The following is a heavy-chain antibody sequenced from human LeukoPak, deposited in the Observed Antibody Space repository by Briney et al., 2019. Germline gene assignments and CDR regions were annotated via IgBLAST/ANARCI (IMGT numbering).Heavy chain of an antibody. D-gene: IGHD3-10*01. CDR2: ISCSGGST. V-gene: IGHV3-23*01. Sequence: GGSVRLSCAASGFTFSSYAISWVRQAPGKGLEWGSAISCSGGSTYYADSVKGRFTISRDNSKNTLYLQMNSLRAEDTAVYYCAKAQVRGVMGSPGDYWGQGTLVTVSS. CDR3: AKAQVRGVMGSPGDY. CDR1: GFTFSSYA. J-gene: IGHJ4*02.